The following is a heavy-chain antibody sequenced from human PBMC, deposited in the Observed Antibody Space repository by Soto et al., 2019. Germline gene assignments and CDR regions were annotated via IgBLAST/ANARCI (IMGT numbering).Heavy chain of an antibody. CDR1: GFTFSSYA. CDR3: ARAPSSRIAATFDY. Sequence: GGSLRLSCAASGFTFSSYAMHWVRQAPGKGLEWVAVISYDGSNKYYADSVKGRFTISRDNSKNTLYLQMNSLRAEDTAVYYCARAPSSRIAATFDYWGQGTLVTVSS. J-gene: IGHJ4*02. D-gene: IGHD6-13*01. CDR2: ISYDGSNK. V-gene: IGHV3-30-3*01.